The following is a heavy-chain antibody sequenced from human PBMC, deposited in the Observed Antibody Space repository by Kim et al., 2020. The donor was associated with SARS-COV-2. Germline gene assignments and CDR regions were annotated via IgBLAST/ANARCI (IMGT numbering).Heavy chain of an antibody. V-gene: IGHV4-34*01. Sequence: SETLSLTCAVYGGSFSGYYWSWIRQPPGKGLEWIGEINHSGSTNYNPSLKSRVTISVDTSKNQFSLKLSSVTAADTAVYYCARVRLNYGDYRNYFDYWGQGTLVTVSS. CDR2: INHSGST. CDR1: GGSFSGYY. D-gene: IGHD4-17*01. CDR3: ARVRLNYGDYRNYFDY. J-gene: IGHJ4*02.